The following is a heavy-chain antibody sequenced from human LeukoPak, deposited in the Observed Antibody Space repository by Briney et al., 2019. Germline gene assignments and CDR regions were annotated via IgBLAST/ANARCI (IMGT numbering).Heavy chain of an antibody. CDR1: GGSISSSSYY. CDR2: IYYSGST. V-gene: IGHV4-39*07. D-gene: IGHD3-9*01. CDR3: ARGPREPTTKRYFDWLLAPKKYFDY. J-gene: IGHJ4*02. Sequence: SETLSLTCTVSGGSISSSSYYWGWIRQPPGKGLEWIGSIYYSGSTYYNPSLKSRVTISVDTSKNQFSLKLSSVTAADTAVYYCARGPREPTTKRYFDWLLAPKKYFDYWGQGTLVTVSS.